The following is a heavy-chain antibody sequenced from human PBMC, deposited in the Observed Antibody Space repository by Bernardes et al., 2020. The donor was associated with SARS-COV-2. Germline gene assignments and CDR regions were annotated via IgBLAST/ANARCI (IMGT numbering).Heavy chain of an antibody. CDR2: MNPNSGNT. CDR3: AIFWDYGDYKLASDYYYGMDV. Sequence: ASVKVSCKASGYTFTSYDINWVRQATGQGLEWMGWMNPNSGNTGYAQKFQGRVTMTRNTSISTAYMELSSLRSEDTAVYYCAIFWDYGDYKLASDYYYGMDVWGQGTTVTVSS. CDR1: GYTFTSYD. V-gene: IGHV1-8*01. J-gene: IGHJ6*02. D-gene: IGHD4-17*01.